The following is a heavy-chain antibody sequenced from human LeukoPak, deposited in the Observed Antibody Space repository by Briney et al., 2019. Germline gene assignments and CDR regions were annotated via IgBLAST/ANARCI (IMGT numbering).Heavy chain of an antibody. CDR3: AREMATTRFDY. CDR2: INPSGGST. CDR1: RYTFTSYY. V-gene: IGHV1-46*01. D-gene: IGHD5-24*01. J-gene: IGHJ4*02. Sequence: ASVKVSCKASRYTFTSYYMHWVRQAPGQGLEWMGIINPSGGSTSYAQKFQGRVTMTRDMSTSTVYMELSSLRAEDTAVYYCAREMATTRFDYCGEGTLVTVSS.